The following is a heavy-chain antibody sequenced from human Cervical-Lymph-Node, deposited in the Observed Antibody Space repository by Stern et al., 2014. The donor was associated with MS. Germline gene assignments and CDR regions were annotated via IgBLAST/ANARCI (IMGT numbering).Heavy chain of an antibody. J-gene: IGHJ4*02. CDR2: VWPDGRNK. Sequence: VQLVESGGGVVQPGRSLRLSCAASGFIFRNSGMHWVRQAPGKGLEWVAVVWPDGRNKYYADSVKGRFTISRDNSNNMVDLQMNSLRVEDMGIYYCTRDPRGYCSGGSCYQGFFDSWGRGTLVTVSS. CDR1: GFIFRNSG. D-gene: IGHD2-15*01. V-gene: IGHV3-33*01. CDR3: TRDPRGYCSGGSCYQGFFDS.